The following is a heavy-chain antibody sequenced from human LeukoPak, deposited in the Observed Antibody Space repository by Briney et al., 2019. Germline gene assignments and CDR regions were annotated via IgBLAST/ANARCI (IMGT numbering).Heavy chain of an antibody. V-gene: IGHV1-8*01. CDR2: MSPDSGYT. J-gene: IGHJ4*02. CDR3: EIYTGYDSF. D-gene: IGHD5-12*01. CDR1: GYTFTSYD. Sequence: ASVKVTCKASGYTFTSYDITWVRQATGQGLEWMGWMSPDSGYTGYAQTFQGRVSLTRNTSVSTAFMELSSLRSEDTAVYYCEIYTGYDSFWGQGTLVTVSS.